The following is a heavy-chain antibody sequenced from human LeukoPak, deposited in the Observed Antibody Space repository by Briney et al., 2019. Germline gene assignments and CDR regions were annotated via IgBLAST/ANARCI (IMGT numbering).Heavy chain of an antibody. CDR1: GGSIGNGDYY. CDR2: IYFSGTT. V-gene: IGHV4-30-4*02. J-gene: IGHJ6*03. D-gene: IGHD3-9*01. CDR3: ARDSAGGILTGLSAMDV. Sequence: PSETLSLTCTVSGGSIGNGDYYWTWIRQPPGKGLEWIGYIYFSGTTYYNSSLKSRVTISIDPSKNQFSLKVTSVTAADTAVYYCARDSAGGILTGLSAMDVWGKGTTVTVSS.